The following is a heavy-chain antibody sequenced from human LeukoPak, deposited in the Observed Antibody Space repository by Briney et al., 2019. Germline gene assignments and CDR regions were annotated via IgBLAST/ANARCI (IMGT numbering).Heavy chain of an antibody. CDR1: GDSGA. Sequence: SQTLSLTCAISGDSGAWNWIRQSPSRGLEWLGRTYYRSKWYYHYAVSVKSRITINPDTSKNQFSLQLKSVTPEDTAVYYCASYGSNGYYIAYWGQGTLVTVSS. CDR2: TYYRSKWYY. J-gene: IGHJ4*02. D-gene: IGHD3-22*01. V-gene: IGHV6-1*01. CDR3: ASYGSNGYYIAY.